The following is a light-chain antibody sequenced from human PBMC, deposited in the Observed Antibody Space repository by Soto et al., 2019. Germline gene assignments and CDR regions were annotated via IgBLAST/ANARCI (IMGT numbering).Light chain of an antibody. J-gene: IGKJ1*01. CDR1: QAISSA. Sequence: TQMTQSPLSLSASVGEKIIITCRASQAISSALAWYQQKPGKPPKLLIYDASTLQSGVPSRFSGSGSGTEFTLTISSLQPDDFATYYCQHYNSYSEAFGQGTKVDIK. V-gene: IGKV1-13*02. CDR3: QHYNSYSEA. CDR2: DAS.